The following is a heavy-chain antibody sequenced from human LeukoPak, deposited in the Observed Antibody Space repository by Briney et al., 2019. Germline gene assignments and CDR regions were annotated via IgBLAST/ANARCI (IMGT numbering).Heavy chain of an antibody. D-gene: IGHD2-2*01. CDR3: ASEENCSSTSCYAY. Sequence: SETLSLTCAVYGGSFSGYYWSWIRQPPGKGLEWIGEINHSGSTNYNPSLKSRVPISVDTSKNQFSLKLSSVTAADTAVYYCASEENCSSTSCYAYWGQGTLVTVSS. CDR1: GGSFSGYY. CDR2: INHSGST. V-gene: IGHV4-34*01. J-gene: IGHJ4*02.